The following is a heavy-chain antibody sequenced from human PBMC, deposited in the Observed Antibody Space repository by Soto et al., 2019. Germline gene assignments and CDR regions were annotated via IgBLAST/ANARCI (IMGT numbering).Heavy chain of an antibody. Sequence: QVQLQESGPGLVKPSQTLSLTCTVSGGSIXXXXXXXSWIRQHPXXXXXXIGYIYYSGSTYYNPSLKSRVTIXXXXXXXXXXXXXXXXXXXXXXXXXXXXXXXXXXXXXXXFDYWGQGTLVTVSS. J-gene: IGHJ4*02. CDR3: XXXXXXXXXXXXXXFDY. CDR2: IYYSGST. CDR1: GGSIXXXXXX. V-gene: IGHV4-31*03.